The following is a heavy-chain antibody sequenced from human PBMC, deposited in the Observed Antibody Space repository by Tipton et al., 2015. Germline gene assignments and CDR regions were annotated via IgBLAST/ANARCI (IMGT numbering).Heavy chain of an antibody. CDR3: ARDLEHGMDV. J-gene: IGHJ6*02. Sequence: TLSLTCAVSAYSISSDYYWGWIRQPPGKGLEWIGSISHSGNTYYNPSLKSRVTMSTDTSKNQFFLNLTSVTAADTAVYFCARDLEHGMDVWGQGTTVTVSS. V-gene: IGHV4-38-2*02. CDR2: ISHSGNT. CDR1: AYSISSDYY.